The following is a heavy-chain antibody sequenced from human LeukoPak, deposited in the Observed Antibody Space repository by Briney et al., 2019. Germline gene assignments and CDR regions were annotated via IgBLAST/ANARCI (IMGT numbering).Heavy chain of an antibody. J-gene: IGHJ4*02. CDR3: ARGTIGSSFPQQKRIFFDY. D-gene: IGHD6-13*01. Sequence: ASETLSLTCAVYGGSFSGYYWSWIRQPPGKGLEWIGEINHSGSTNYNPSLKSRVTISVDTSKNQFSLKLSSVTAADTAVYYCARGTIGSSFPQQKRIFFDYWGQGTLATVSS. CDR1: GGSFSGYY. CDR2: INHSGST. V-gene: IGHV4-34*01.